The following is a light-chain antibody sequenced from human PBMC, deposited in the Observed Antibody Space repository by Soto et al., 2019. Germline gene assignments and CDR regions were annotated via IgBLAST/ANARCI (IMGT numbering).Light chain of an antibody. CDR2: DVS. CDR3: SSYTSSSTLYV. J-gene: IGLJ1*01. V-gene: IGLV2-14*01. Sequence: QSALTQPASVSGSPGQSITISCTGTSSDVGGYHYVSWYQQHPGKAPKLMIYDVSNRPSGVSNRFSGSKSGNTASLTISGLQAEDEADYYCSSYTSSSTLYVFGTGTKLTVL. CDR1: SSDVGGYHY.